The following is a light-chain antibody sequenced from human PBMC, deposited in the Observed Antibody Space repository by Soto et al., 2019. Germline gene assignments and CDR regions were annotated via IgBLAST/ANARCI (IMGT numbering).Light chain of an antibody. CDR3: CSYAGSHTLYV. Sequence: QSVLTRPLSVSGSPGQSVTISCTGTSSDVGGYNYVSWYQQHPGKAPKLMIYDVSKRPSGVPDRFSGSKSGNTASLTISGLQAEDEADYYCCSYAGSHTLYVFGTGTKVTVL. J-gene: IGLJ1*01. V-gene: IGLV2-11*01. CDR1: SSDVGGYNY. CDR2: DVS.